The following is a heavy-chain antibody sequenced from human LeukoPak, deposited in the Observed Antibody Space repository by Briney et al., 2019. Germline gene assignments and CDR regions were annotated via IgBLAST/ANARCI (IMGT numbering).Heavy chain of an antibody. CDR3: ARDKEGLITMIVVAHLDY. CDR1: GFTFSSYA. J-gene: IGHJ4*02. CDR2: ISYDGSNK. D-gene: IGHD3-22*01. Sequence: PGRSLRLSCAASGFTFSSYAMHWVRQAPGKGLEWVAVISYDGSNKYYADSVKGRFTISRDNSKNTLYLQMNSLRAEDTAVYYCARDKEGLITMIVVAHLDYWGRGTLVTVSS. V-gene: IGHV3-30*04.